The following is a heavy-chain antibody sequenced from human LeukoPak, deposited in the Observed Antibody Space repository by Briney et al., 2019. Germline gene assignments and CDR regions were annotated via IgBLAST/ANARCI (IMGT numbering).Heavy chain of an antibody. CDR3: AREGRYEYSSSWYGSPGMDV. V-gene: IGHV4-31*03. Sequence: SETLSLTCTVSGGSISSGGYYWSWIRQHPGKGLEWIGYIYYSGSTYYNPSLKSRVTISVDTSKNQFSLKLSSVTAADTVVYYCAREGRYEYSSSWYGSPGMDVWGQGTTVTVSS. J-gene: IGHJ6*02. CDR2: IYYSGST. CDR1: GGSISSGGYY. D-gene: IGHD6-13*01.